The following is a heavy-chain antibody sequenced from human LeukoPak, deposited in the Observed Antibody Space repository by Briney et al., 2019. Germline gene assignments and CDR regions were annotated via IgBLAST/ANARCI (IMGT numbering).Heavy chain of an antibody. J-gene: IGHJ6*02. CDR2: IYDSGST. Sequence: SETLSLTCTVSGGSIRSSYYYWGWIRQPPGKGLEWIGSIYDSGSTYYNPSPKSRVTISVDTFKNQFSLKLSSVTAADTAMYYCARDGRIAVAGFYYYYGMDVWGQGTTVTVSS. CDR1: GGSIRSSYYY. V-gene: IGHV4-39*07. D-gene: IGHD6-19*01. CDR3: ARDGRIAVAGFYYYYGMDV.